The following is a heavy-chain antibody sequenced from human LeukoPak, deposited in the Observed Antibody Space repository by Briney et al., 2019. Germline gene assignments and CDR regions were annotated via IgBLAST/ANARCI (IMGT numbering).Heavy chain of an antibody. D-gene: IGHD6-13*01. J-gene: IGHJ3*02. CDR2: ISAYNGDT. CDR1: GYIFTSYS. V-gene: IGHV1-18*01. Sequence: ASVKVSCKASGYIFTSYSISWVRQAPGQGLEWMGWISAYNGDTNYVQKFQGRVTMTTDTSTSTAYMELKSLRSDDTAVYYCAREEGAPIAAANIWGLGTGVTVSS. CDR3: AREEGAPIAAANI.